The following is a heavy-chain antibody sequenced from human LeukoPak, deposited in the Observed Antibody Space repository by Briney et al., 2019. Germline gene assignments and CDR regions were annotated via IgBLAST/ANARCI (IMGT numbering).Heavy chain of an antibody. CDR1: GFTFSNYW. V-gene: IGHV3-74*01. Sequence: GGSLRLSCAASGFTFSNYWMHWVRHAPGKGLVWVSSINSDGINTNYADSVKGRFTISRDNAKNTLDLNMNSLRAEDTAVYYFVRASGWHHFDYWGQGTLVTVSS. D-gene: IGHD6-19*01. CDR3: VRASGWHHFDY. J-gene: IGHJ4*02. CDR2: INSDGINT.